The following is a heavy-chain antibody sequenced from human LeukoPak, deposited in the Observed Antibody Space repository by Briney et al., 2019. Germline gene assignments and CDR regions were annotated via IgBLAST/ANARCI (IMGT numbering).Heavy chain of an antibody. Sequence: PGGSLRLSCAASGFTFSSYWMSWVRQAPGKGLEWMANIKQDGSEKYYVDSVKGRFTISRDNAKNSLYLQMNSLRAEDTAVYYCARVKGEGGYALTYYYYYGMDVWGQGTTVTVSS. CDR2: IKQDGSEK. CDR1: GFTFSSYW. J-gene: IGHJ6*02. D-gene: IGHD5-12*01. V-gene: IGHV3-7*01. CDR3: ARVKGEGGYALTYYYYYGMDV.